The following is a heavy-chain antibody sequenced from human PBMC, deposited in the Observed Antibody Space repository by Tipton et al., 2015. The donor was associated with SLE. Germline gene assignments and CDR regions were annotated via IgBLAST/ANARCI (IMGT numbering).Heavy chain of an antibody. V-gene: IGHV4-4*09. CDR1: GGSFSGYY. D-gene: IGHD1-26*01. CDR3: ARAVGRFDY. CDR2: IYTSGST. J-gene: IGHJ4*02. Sequence: TLSLTCAVYGGSFSGYYWSWIRQPPGKGLEWIGYIYTSGSTNYNPSLKSRVTISVDTSKNQFSLKLSSVTAADTAVYYCARAVGRFDYWGQGTLVTVSS.